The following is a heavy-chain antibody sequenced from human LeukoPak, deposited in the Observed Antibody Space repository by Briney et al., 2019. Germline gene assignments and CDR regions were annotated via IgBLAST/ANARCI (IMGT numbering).Heavy chain of an antibody. V-gene: IGHV5-51*01. CDR3: ARRGAGSDSFYSFDY. J-gene: IGHJ4*02. Sequence: GESLKISCKVSGYTFTSQWIGWVRQMPGKGLEWMGIIYPGDSDTRYSSSFQGQVTISADKSISTAYLQWSSLEASDTAMYYCARRGAGSDSFYSFDYWGQGTLVTVSS. CDR1: GYTFTSQW. CDR2: IYPGDSDT. D-gene: IGHD3-10*01.